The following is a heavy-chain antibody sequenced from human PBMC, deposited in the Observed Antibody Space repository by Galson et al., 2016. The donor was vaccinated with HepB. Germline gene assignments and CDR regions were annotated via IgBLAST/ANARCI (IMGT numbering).Heavy chain of an antibody. CDR3: ARELYIMVVPPAMLEGLWDY. CDR1: GYTFTSYG. J-gene: IGHJ4*02. CDR2: ISVYSGNT. V-gene: IGHV1-18*01. Sequence: SVKVSCKASGYTFTSYGISWVRQAPGQGLEWMGWISVYSGNTKYAQKLQGRVTMTTDTSTSTAYMELRSLRSDDTAVYYCARELYIMVVPPAMLEGLWDYWGRGTLVTVSS. D-gene: IGHD2-2*01.